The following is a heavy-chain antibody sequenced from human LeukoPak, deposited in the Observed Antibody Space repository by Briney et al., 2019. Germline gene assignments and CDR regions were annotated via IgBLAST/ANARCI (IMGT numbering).Heavy chain of an antibody. Sequence: SETLSLTCTVSGGSISSSSYYWGWIRQPPGKGLEWIGSIYYSGSTYYNPSLKSRVTISVDTSKNQFSLKLSSGTAADTAVYYCASRGGSSWFIDYWGQGTLVTVSS. CDR1: GGSISSSSYY. CDR2: IYYSGST. CDR3: ASRGGSSWFIDY. J-gene: IGHJ4*02. D-gene: IGHD6-13*01. V-gene: IGHV4-39*01.